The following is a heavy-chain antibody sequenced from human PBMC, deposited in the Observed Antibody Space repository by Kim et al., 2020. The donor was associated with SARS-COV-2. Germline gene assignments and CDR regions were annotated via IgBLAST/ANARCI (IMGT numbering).Heavy chain of an antibody. CDR2: ITPIFGTA. CDR3: AREPMSTFGGVNVKSGGINWFDP. J-gene: IGHJ5*02. V-gene: IGHV1-69*13. Sequence: SVKVSCKASGGTFSSYAISWVRQAPGQGLEWMGGITPIFGTANYAQKFQGRVTSTAEESTSTAYMELSSLRSEDTAVYYGAREPMSTFGGVNVKSGGINWFDPWGQGTLVTVSS. D-gene: IGHD3-16*02. CDR1: GGTFSSYA.